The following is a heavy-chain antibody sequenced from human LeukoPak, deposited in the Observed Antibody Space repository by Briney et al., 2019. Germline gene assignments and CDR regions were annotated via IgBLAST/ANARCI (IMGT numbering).Heavy chain of an antibody. D-gene: IGHD3-3*02. V-gene: IGHV3-30*02. CDR1: GFSFSNYG. CDR2: MRSDESRK. J-gene: IGHJ6*03. Sequence: GSLRLSCEGTGFSFSNYGMHWVRQAPGKGLEWVAFMRSDESRKFHRNSVKGRFTISRDSSKNTVYLEMNSLRPEDTAIYYCAKGTFSNFHYYYYMDAWGKGTTVTVSS. CDR3: AKGTFSNFHYYYYMDA.